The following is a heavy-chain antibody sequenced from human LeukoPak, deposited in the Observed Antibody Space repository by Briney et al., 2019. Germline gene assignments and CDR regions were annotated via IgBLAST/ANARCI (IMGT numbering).Heavy chain of an antibody. J-gene: IGHJ6*02. CDR3: SRDDPDGMDV. Sequence: PGGSLRLSCAASGFNFNDAWMSWVRQAPGKGLEWVGRIKRKTDGGTTDYAAPVKGRFTISRDDSKNTFYLQMDSPKFEDTGVYYCSRDDPDGMDVWGQGATVIVSS. CDR1: GFNFNDAW. V-gene: IGHV3-15*01. CDR2: IKRKTDGGTT.